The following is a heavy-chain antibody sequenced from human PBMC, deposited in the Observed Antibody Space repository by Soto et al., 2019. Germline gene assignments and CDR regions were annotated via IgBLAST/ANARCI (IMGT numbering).Heavy chain of an antibody. CDR2: ISWDGGST. D-gene: IGHD4-17*01. Sequence: PGGSLRLSCAASGFTFDDYTMHWVRQAPGKGLEWVSLISWDGGSTYYADSVKGRFTISRDNSKNSLYLQMNSLRTEDTALYYCAKDSTTTPPSGLNYGMDVWGQGTTVTVSS. V-gene: IGHV3-43*01. CDR3: AKDSTTTPPSGLNYGMDV. J-gene: IGHJ6*02. CDR1: GFTFDDYT.